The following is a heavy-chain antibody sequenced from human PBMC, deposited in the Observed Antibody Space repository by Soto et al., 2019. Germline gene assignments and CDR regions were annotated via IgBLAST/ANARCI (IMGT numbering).Heavy chain of an antibody. CDR1: ARSFSRYT. CDR3: ARDLVRYDFWSGFDY. Sequence: ASVTVSCKASARSFSRYTINCMRQAPGQRLERKGRIIPILEIANYAQKFQGRVTITADKSTSTAYMELSSLRSEDSAVYYCARDLVRYDFWSGFDYWGQGTLVTVSS. D-gene: IGHD3-3*01. V-gene: IGHV1-69*04. CDR2: IIPILEIA. J-gene: IGHJ4*02.